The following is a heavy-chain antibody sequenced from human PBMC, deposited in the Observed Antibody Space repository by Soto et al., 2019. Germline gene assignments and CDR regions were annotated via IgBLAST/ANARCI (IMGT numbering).Heavy chain of an antibody. CDR2: IYSGGST. Sequence: GSLRLSCAASGFTVSSNYMSWVRQAPGKGLEWVSVIYSGGSTYYADSVKGRFTISRDNSKNTLYLQMNSLRAEDTAVYYCARSSNSIAAAGTGFDYWGQGTLVTVSS. D-gene: IGHD6-13*01. V-gene: IGHV3-53*01. CDR1: GFTVSSNY. J-gene: IGHJ4*02. CDR3: ARSSNSIAAAGTGFDY.